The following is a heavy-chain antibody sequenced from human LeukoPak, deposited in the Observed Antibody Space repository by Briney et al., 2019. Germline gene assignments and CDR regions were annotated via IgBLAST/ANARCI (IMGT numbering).Heavy chain of an antibody. J-gene: IGHJ5*02. CDR3: ARERVGYSNQPNNWFDP. D-gene: IGHD4-11*01. CDR2: INPNSGGT. CDR1: GYTFTGYY. Sequence: ASVKVSCKASGYTFTGYYMHWVRQAPGQGPEWMGWINPNSGGTNYAQKFQGRVTMTRDTSISTAYMELSRLRSDDTAVYYCARERVGYSNQPNNWFDPWGQGTLVTVSS. V-gene: IGHV1-2*02.